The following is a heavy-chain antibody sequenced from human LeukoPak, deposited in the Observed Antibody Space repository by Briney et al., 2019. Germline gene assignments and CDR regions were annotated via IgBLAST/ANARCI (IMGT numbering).Heavy chain of an antibody. J-gene: IGHJ4*02. CDR3: ARGGSYGSFDY. Sequence: GGSLRLSCTASGFDFSNDWMSWVRQAPGKGLEWVANIKQDGREKFYVDSVKGRFTISRDNAKKSLYLQMNSLRDEDTAAYYCARGGSYGSFDYWGQGTLVTVSS. D-gene: IGHD4-17*01. V-gene: IGHV3-7*01. CDR1: GFDFSNDW. CDR2: IKQDGREK.